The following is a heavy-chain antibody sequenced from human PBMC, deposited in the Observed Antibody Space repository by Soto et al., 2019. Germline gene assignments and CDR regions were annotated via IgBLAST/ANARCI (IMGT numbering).Heavy chain of an antibody. CDR3: ARSAGLTANDAFDI. V-gene: IGHV3-30-3*01. CDR1: GFTFSSYA. CDR2: ISYDGSNK. D-gene: IGHD5-18*01. J-gene: IGHJ3*02. Sequence: QVQLVESGGGVVQPGRSLRLSCAASGFTFSSYAMHWVRQAPGKGLEWVAVISYDGSNKYYADSVKGRFTISRDNYKNTLYLQMNSLRAEDTAVYYCARSAGLTANDAFDIWGQGTMVTVSS.